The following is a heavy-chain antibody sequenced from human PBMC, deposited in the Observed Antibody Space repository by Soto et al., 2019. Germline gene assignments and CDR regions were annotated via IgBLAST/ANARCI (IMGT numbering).Heavy chain of an antibody. V-gene: IGHV4-4*07. Sequence: QVQLQESGPGLVKPSETLSLTCSVSGGSISSYYWNWIRQPAGKGLEWIGRIYSSGSTNYNPSLKSQVTMSVDTSTEQFSLKVSSVTAADTAVYYCARARGSAIAATLDYWGQGTLVTVSS. D-gene: IGHD2-15*01. CDR1: GGSISSYY. CDR3: ARARGSAIAATLDY. J-gene: IGHJ4*02. CDR2: IYSSGST.